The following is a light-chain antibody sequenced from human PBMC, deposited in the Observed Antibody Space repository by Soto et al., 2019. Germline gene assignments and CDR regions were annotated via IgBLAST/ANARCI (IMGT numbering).Light chain of an antibody. J-gene: IGLJ3*02. CDR1: SSNIGAGYD. V-gene: IGLV1-40*01. CDR2: GNN. CDR3: QSYDSSLSGGV. Sequence: QLVLTQPPSVSGAPGQRVTISCTGSSSNIGAGYDVHWYHQLPGTAPKLLIYGNNNRPSGVPDRFSGSKSGTSASLAITGLQAEDEADYYCQSYDSSLSGGVFGGGTKLTVL.